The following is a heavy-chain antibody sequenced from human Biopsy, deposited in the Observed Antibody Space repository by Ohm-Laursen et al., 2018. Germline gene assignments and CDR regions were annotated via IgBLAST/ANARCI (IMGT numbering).Heavy chain of an antibody. CDR1: GYTFTSYG. V-gene: IGHV1-18*01. D-gene: IGHD1-1*01. Sequence: ASVKVSCKASGYTFTSYGISWVRQAPGQGLEWMGWINTENGNTIYAQNLQGRVTMTADTSTSTAYMEVTSLRPDDTAVYYCARAKLEPVYYYYGMDVWGQGTTVTVSS. CDR3: ARAKLEPVYYYYGMDV. CDR2: INTENGNT. J-gene: IGHJ6*02.